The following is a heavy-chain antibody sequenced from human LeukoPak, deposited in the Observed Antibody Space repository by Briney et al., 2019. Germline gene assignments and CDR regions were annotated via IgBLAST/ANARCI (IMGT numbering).Heavy chain of an antibody. V-gene: IGHV3-30-3*01. Sequence: GGSLRLSCAASGFTFSNYAMYWVRQAPGKGLEWVAVISYDANNKYYADSVKGRFSVSRDNSKNTLSLKMNSLRAEDTAVYYCARAPSADLGYCTGGSCFLGYFDYWGQGTLVTVSS. CDR1: GFTFSNYA. CDR2: ISYDANNK. CDR3: ARAPSADLGYCTGGSCFLGYFDY. D-gene: IGHD2-15*01. J-gene: IGHJ4*02.